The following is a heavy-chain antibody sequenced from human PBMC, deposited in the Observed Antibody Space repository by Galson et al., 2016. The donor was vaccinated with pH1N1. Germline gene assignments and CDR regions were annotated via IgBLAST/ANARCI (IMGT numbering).Heavy chain of an antibody. V-gene: IGHV1-46*01. J-gene: IGHJ4*02. CDR2: IDPSXXGT. CDR1: RDTFSSYV. D-gene: IGHD7-27*01. Sequence: SVKVSCKASRDTFSSYVFNWVRQAPGQGLEWMGVIDPSXXGTTYSQNFQGLVTMTRDTSTNTVYMELSGLKSGDTAVYFCIRDLGRLRDYWGQGTLVTVSS. CDR3: IRDLGRLRDY.